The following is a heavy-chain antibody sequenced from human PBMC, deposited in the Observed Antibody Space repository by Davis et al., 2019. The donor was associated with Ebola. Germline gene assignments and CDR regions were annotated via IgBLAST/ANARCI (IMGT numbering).Heavy chain of an antibody. Sequence: MPGGSLRLSCAVYGGSFSGYYWSWIRQPPGKGLEWIGEINHSGSTNYNPSLKSRVTISVDTSKNQFSLKLSSVIAADTAVYYCVGGRWLIWGRGTMVTVSS. CDR1: GGSFSGYY. CDR3: VGGRWLI. D-gene: IGHD5-24*01. CDR2: INHSGST. J-gene: IGHJ3*02. V-gene: IGHV4-34*01.